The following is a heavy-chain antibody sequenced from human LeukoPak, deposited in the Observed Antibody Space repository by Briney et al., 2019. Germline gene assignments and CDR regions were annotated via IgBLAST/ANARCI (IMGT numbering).Heavy chain of an antibody. V-gene: IGHV1-46*01. CDR2: INPSDGTT. Sequence: ASVKVSCKASGYTFTDYYMHWVRQAPGQGLDWLGIINPSDGTTTYAQKFQGRLTMTSDMSTSTVYMELSSLRSEDTAVYCCARDGVLRYFDGYYYYMDVWGKGTTVTVSS. J-gene: IGHJ6*03. CDR1: GYTFTDYY. CDR3: ARDGVLRYFDGYYYYMDV. D-gene: IGHD3-9*01.